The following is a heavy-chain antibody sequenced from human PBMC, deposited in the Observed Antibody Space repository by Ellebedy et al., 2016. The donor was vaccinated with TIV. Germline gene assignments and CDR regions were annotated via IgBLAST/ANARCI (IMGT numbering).Heavy chain of an antibody. V-gene: IGHV3-30*18. CDR1: GFNFNIYG. CDR3: AKKGATVTTGGGVDY. CDR2: MSYDGSNK. Sequence: GESLKISCLASGFNFNIYGMHWVRQAPGKGLEWVAYMSYDGSNKNYADSVKGRFTISRDNSKNPLYLQMNSLRIEDTAVYYCAKKGATVTTGGGVDYWGQGTLVTVSS. D-gene: IGHD4-17*01. J-gene: IGHJ4*02.